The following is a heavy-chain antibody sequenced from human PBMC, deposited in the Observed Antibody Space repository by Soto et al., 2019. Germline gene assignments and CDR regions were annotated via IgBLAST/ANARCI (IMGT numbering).Heavy chain of an antibody. D-gene: IGHD3-9*01. J-gene: IGHJ4*02. CDR3: ASSGLILTGYSPLDY. CDR2: INTNSGGT. CDR1: GYTFTSYG. Sequence: ASVKVSWKASGYTFTSYGMSWVRQAPGQGLEWMGWINTNSGGTNYAQKFQGRVTMTRDTSISTAYMELSRLRSDDTAVYYCASSGLILTGYSPLDYWGQGTLVTVSS. V-gene: IGHV1-2*02.